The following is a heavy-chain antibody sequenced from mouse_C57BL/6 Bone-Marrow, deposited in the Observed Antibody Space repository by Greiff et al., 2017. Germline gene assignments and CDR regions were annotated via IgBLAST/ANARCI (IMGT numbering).Heavy chain of an antibody. CDR2: IDPANGNT. J-gene: IGHJ4*01. CDR1: GFNIKTTY. D-gene: IGHD2-1*01. CDR3: ARAIYFCSMDF. V-gene: IGHV14-3*01. Sequence: EVQLVESVAELVRPGASVKLSCTASGFNIKTTYMHWVKQRPEQGLEWIGRIDPANGNTKYDPKVPGKATLTADTSSNTAYLQHSSLTSEDTAIYYCARAIYFCSMDFWGQGTSVTVSS.